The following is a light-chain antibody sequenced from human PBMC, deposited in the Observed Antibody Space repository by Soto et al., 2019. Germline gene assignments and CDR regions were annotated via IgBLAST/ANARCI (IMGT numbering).Light chain of an antibody. CDR3: QQYSAKWA. V-gene: IGKV1-5*01. CDR2: DAS. Sequence: DTQMTQSPSTLSTSVGDRVTLTCRASQTIYTCLAWYEQKPGRAPKLLIYDASALESEVPSRFSGSGSGTEFTLTISSLQPDDFATYYCQQYSAKWAFGQGTKVDI. CDR1: QTIYTC. J-gene: IGKJ1*01.